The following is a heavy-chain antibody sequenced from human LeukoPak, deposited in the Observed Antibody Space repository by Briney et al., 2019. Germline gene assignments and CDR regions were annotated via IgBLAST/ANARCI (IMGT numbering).Heavy chain of an antibody. CDR2: IDPSDAYT. V-gene: IGHV5-10-1*01. CDR1: GYSFTDYW. J-gene: IGHJ4*02. D-gene: IGHD3-16*01. Sequence: GGPLKISCKGSGYSFTDYWITWVRQMPGKGLEWMGRIDPSDAYTEYSPSFQGHVTISADKSITTAYLQWSSLRASDTAMYYCATGDMRTFVDYWGQGTLVTVSS. CDR3: ATGDMRTFVDY.